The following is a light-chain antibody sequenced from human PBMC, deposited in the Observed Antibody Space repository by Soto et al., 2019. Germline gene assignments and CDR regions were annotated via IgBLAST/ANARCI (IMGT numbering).Light chain of an antibody. V-gene: IGKV3-20*01. CDR3: QQYVSIPLT. CDR1: QSVGTY. CDR2: GAS. Sequence: EIVLTQSPGTLSLSPGERATLSCRASQSVGTYLAWYQQTPGQAPRLLIYGASSRATGVPDRFSGSGSGTDVTLTISRLEPEDSAVYYCQQYVSIPLTFGGGTKVDIK. J-gene: IGKJ4*01.